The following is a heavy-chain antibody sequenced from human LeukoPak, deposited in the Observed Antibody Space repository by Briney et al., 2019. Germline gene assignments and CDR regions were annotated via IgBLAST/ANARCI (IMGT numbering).Heavy chain of an antibody. CDR3: AKSFWWFGEFSPFDY. CDR1: GFTFSSFS. V-gene: IGHV3-21*01. Sequence: GGTLRLSCAASGFTFSSFSMNWVRQAPGKGLEWVSSISVSSSSLYYADSVKGRFTISRDNAKNSLYLQMNSLRAEDTAVYYCAKSFWWFGEFSPFDYWGQGTLVTVSS. J-gene: IGHJ4*02. D-gene: IGHD3-10*01. CDR2: ISVSSSSL.